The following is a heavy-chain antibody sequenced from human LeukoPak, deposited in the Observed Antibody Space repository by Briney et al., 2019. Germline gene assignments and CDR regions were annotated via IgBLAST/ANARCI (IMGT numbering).Heavy chain of an antibody. CDR3: ARVPTVTNWFDP. J-gene: IGHJ5*02. D-gene: IGHD4-17*01. CDR2: INAGNGNT. Sequence: GASVKVSCKAPGYTFINYGVTWVRQAPGQGLEWMGWINAGNGNTKYSQKFQGRVTITRDTSASTAYMELSSLRSEDTAVYYCARVPTVTNWFDPWGQGTLVTVSS. CDR1: GYTFINYG. V-gene: IGHV1-3*01.